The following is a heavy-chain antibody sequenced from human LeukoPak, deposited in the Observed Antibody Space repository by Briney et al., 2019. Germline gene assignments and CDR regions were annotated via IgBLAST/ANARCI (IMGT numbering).Heavy chain of an antibody. Sequence: KPSETLSLTCTVSGGSISSSSYYWGWIRQPPGKGLEWIGSIYYSGSTYYNPSLKSRVTISVDTSKNQFSLKLSPVTAADTAVYYCARPGYCSNTSCPEEGYDYWGQGTLVTVSS. CDR1: GGSISSSSYY. V-gene: IGHV4-39*01. CDR2: IYYSGST. D-gene: IGHD2-2*01. CDR3: ARPGYCSNTSCPEEGYDY. J-gene: IGHJ4*02.